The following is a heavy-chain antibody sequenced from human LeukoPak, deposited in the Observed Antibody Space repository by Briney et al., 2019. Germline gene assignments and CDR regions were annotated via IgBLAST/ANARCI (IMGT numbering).Heavy chain of an antibody. J-gene: IGHJ4*02. CDR2: IIPMINTP. V-gene: IGHV1-69*13. D-gene: IGHD4-17*01. CDR1: GGTFRSYA. CDR3: AIFQGTYGDNENDY. Sequence: ASVKVSCKASGGTFRSYAITWARQAPGKGLEWMGGIIPMINTPKYAQKFQGRVSITADESTSTGYMEVSSLRSEDTAVYYCAIFQGTYGDNENDYWGQGTLVTVSS.